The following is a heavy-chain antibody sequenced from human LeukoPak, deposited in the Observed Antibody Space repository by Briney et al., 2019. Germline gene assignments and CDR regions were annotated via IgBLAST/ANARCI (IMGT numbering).Heavy chain of an antibody. CDR1: GFTFSSYG. J-gene: IGHJ3*02. CDR3: TTDVTVTVEGYDAFDI. Sequence: GGSLRLSCAASGFTFSSYGMHWVRQAPGKGLEWVAVISYDGSNKYYADSVKGRFTISRDNSKNTLYLQMNSLRAEDTAVYYRTTDVTVTVEGYDAFDIWGQGTMVTVSS. D-gene: IGHD4-23*01. V-gene: IGHV3-30*03. CDR2: ISYDGSNK.